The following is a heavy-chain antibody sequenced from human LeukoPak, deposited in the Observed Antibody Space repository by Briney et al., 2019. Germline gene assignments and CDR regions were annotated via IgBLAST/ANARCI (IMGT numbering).Heavy chain of an antibody. CDR2: IYYSGST. V-gene: IGHV4-59*01. D-gene: IGHD6-13*01. Sequence: SETLSLTCTVSGGSISSYYWSWIRQPPGKGLEWTGYIYYSGSTNYNPSLKSRVTISVDTSKNQFSLKLSSVTAADTAVYYCARVGVAAAGTGNNWFDPWGQGTLVTVSS. J-gene: IGHJ5*02. CDR3: ARVGVAAAGTGNNWFDP. CDR1: GGSISSYY.